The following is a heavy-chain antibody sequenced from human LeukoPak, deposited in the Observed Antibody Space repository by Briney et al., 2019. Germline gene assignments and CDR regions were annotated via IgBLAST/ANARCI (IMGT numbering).Heavy chain of an antibody. CDR3: ARGGDDFWSGYYTSNRDY. Sequence: SETLSLTCTVSSGSISTSNYYWGWGRQPPGKALAWIGNIFYSGSTYYSPSLKSRVTISVDTSKNQFSLKLSSVTAADTAVYYCARGGDDFWSGYYTSNRDYWGQGTLVTVSS. J-gene: IGHJ4*02. D-gene: IGHD3-3*01. CDR2: IFYSGST. V-gene: IGHV4-39*07. CDR1: SGSISTSNYY.